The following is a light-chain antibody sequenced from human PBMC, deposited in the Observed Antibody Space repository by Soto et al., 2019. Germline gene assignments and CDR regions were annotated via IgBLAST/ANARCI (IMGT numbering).Light chain of an antibody. CDR2: ATS. J-gene: IGKJ4*01. CDR1: QTVGNDF. CDR3: QQYGGSPRALT. Sequence: EVVLTQSPDTLSLSQGERATLSCRASQTVGNDFLVWYQQKFGQPPRLLIYATSRRATGIPDRFSGSGSGTDFTLTISRLEPEDIAVYFCQQYGGSPRALTFGGGTRVQIK. V-gene: IGKV3-20*01.